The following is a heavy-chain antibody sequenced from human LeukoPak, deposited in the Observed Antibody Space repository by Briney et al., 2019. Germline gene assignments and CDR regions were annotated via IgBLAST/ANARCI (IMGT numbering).Heavy chain of an antibody. CDR3: ATSSYGLY. J-gene: IGHJ4*02. CDR2: ISSSSSFI. CDR1: GFTFSSYD. Sequence: PGGSLRLSCAASGFTFSSYDMKWVRQAPGKGLEWVSSISSSSSFIYYADSVKGRFTISRDNAKNSLYLQMNSLRGEDTAVYYCATSSYGLYWGQGTLVTVSS. D-gene: IGHD5-18*01. V-gene: IGHV3-21*01.